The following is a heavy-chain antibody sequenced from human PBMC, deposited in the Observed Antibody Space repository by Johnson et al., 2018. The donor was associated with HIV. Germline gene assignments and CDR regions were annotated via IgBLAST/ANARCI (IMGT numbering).Heavy chain of an antibody. V-gene: IGHV3-33*01. J-gene: IGHJ3*02. D-gene: IGHD1-1*01. CDR2: VWYDGSNK. Sequence: QVQLVESGGGVVQPGRSLRLSCAASGFTFSSYGMHWVRQAPGKGLEWVAGVWYDGSNKYYADSVKGRFTISRDNSKNTLYLQMNSLRAEDTAVYYCARYIILYWKAFDIWGQGTMVTVSS. CDR1: GFTFSSYG. CDR3: ARYIILYWKAFDI.